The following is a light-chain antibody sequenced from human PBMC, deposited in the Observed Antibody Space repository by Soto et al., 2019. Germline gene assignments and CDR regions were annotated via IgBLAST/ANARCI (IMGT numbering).Light chain of an antibody. J-gene: IGLJ2*01. CDR2: VKSDGSH. CDR3: QTWDTGIVV. Sequence: QLVLTQSPSASASLGAWVKLTCTLSSGHGNYVIAWHQQQPEKGPRYLMKVKSDGSHTKGDGIPDRFSGSSSGAERYLAISSLQSEDEADYFCQTWDTGIVVFGGGTKLTVL. CDR1: SGHGNYV. V-gene: IGLV4-69*01.